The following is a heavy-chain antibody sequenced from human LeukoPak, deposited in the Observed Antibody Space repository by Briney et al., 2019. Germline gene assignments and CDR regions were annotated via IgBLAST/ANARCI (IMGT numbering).Heavy chain of an antibody. V-gene: IGHV1-8*03. CDR3: ARGLQGRGSSWYYAASYYYYYMDV. D-gene: IGHD6-13*01. J-gene: IGHJ6*03. Sequence: GASVKVSCKASGYTFTGYYMHWVRQAPGQGLEWMGWMNPNSGNTGYAQKFQGRVTITRNTSISTAYMELSSLRSEDTAVYYCARGLQGRGSSWYYAASYYYYYMDVWGKGTTVTVSS. CDR2: MNPNSGNT. CDR1: GYTFTGYY.